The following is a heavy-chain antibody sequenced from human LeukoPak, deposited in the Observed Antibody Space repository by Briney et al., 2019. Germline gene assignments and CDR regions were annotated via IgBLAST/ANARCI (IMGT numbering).Heavy chain of an antibody. CDR1: GFTFSSSA. V-gene: IGHV3-23*01. CDR3: ASASRGVNNAFDI. J-gene: IGHJ3*02. D-gene: IGHD3-10*01. CDR2: ISGSGGSGGNT. Sequence: PGGSLRLSCAASGFTFSSSAMSWVRQAPGKGLEWVSTISGSGGSGGNTYYAASVKGRFTISRDSSQNTLYLQMNSLRAEDTAVYYCASASRGVNNAFDIWGRGTMVTVSS.